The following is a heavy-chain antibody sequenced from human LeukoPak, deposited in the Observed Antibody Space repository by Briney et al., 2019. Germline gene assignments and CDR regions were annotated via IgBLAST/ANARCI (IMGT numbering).Heavy chain of an antibody. Sequence: HPGGSLRLSCAASGFTFSNYGMSWVRQAPGKGLEWVSSISGSGDSTYYADSVKGRFTISRDNAKNSLYLQMNSLRAEDTAIYYCARDKNYYDSSGRRKVTDYWGQGTLVTVSS. D-gene: IGHD3-22*01. CDR1: GFTFSNYG. J-gene: IGHJ4*02. CDR3: ARDKNYYDSSGRRKVTDY. V-gene: IGHV3-23*01. CDR2: ISGSGDST.